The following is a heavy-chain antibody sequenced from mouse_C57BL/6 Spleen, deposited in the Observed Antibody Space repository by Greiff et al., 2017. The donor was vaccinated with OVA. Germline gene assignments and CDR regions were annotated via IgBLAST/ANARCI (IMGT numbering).Heavy chain of an antibody. D-gene: IGHD3-1*01. V-gene: IGHV5-9*01. J-gene: IGHJ4*01. CDR3: ARRGGYGAMDY. CDR1: GFTFSSYT. Sequence: EVKVVESGGGLVKPGGSLKLSCAASGFTFSSYTMSWVRQTPEKRLEWVATISGGGGNTYYPDSVKGRFTISRDNAKNTLYLQMSSLRSEDTALYYCARRGGYGAMDYWGQGTSVTVSS. CDR2: ISGGGGNT.